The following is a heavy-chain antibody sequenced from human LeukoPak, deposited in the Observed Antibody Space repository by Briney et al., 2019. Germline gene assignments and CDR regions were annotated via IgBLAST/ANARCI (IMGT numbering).Heavy chain of an antibody. CDR1: GFTFSGSA. V-gene: IGHV3-73*01. J-gene: IGHJ5*02. CDR3: TFLLPPLGP. D-gene: IGHD3-16*01. CDR2: IRSKANSYAT. Sequence: GGSLRLSCAASGFTFSGSAMHWVRQASGKGLEWVGRIRSKANSYATAYAASVKGRFTISRDDLKNTAYLQMNSLKTEDTAVYYCTFLLPPLGPWGQGTLVTVSS.